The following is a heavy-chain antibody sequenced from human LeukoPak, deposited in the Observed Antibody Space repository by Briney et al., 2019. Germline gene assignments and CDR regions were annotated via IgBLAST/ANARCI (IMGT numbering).Heavy chain of an antibody. J-gene: IGHJ4*02. D-gene: IGHD1-26*01. CDR2: IYYSGST. V-gene: IGHV4-61*01. CDR1: GGSVSSGSYY. Sequence: SETLSLTCTVSGGSVSSGSYYWSWIRQPPGTGLEWIGYIYYSGSTNYNPSLKSRVTISVDTSKNQFSLKLSSVTAADTAVYYCAREVRGSSTVDYWGQGTLVTVSS. CDR3: AREVRGSSTVDY.